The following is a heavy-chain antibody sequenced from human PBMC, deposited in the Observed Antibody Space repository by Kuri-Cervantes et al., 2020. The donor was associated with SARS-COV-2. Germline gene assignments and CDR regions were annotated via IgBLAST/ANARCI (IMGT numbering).Heavy chain of an antibody. CDR3: ARDLLDDPVVKSARRNYYYSMDV. J-gene: IGHJ6*02. V-gene: IGHV1-2*04. Sequence: GGSLRLSCKASGYTLTGYSIHWVRQAPGQGLEWMGWINPNSGGTNSAQEFQGWVTMTRDTSISTVYMKLSRLRSHVTAVYFCARDLLDDPVVKSARRNYYYSMDVWGQGTTVTVSS. CDR2: INPNSGGT. CDR1: GYTLTGYS. D-gene: IGHD2-2*01.